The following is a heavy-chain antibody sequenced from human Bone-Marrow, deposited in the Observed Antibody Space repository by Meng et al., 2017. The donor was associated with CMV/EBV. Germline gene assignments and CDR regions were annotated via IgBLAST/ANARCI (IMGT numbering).Heavy chain of an antibody. D-gene: IGHD6-6*01. CDR1: GFTFSSYS. CDR2: IRYDGSNK. Sequence: GESLKISCAASGFTFSSYSMNWVRQAPGKGLEWVAFIRYDGSNKYYADSVKGRFTISRDNSKNTLYLQMNSLRAEDTAVYYCARVVGYSSSEAAGASPAETPFDYWGQGTLVTGSS. J-gene: IGHJ4*02. CDR3: ARVVGYSSSEAAGASPAETPFDY. V-gene: IGHV3-30*02.